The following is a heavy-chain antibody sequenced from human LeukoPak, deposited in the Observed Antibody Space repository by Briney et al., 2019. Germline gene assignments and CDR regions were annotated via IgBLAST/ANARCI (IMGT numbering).Heavy chain of an antibody. CDR2: INQEGTER. J-gene: IGHJ4*01. V-gene: IGHV3-7*01. CDR1: GLTFRSFW. D-gene: IGHD5-24*01. CDR3: ARERDGRFFGY. Sequence: GGSLRLSCTVSGLTFRSFWMSWVRQAPGKGLEWVANINQEGTERYFVDSVRGRFTISRDNAKNSLHLQMNTLTAEDTAVYYCARERDGRFFGYWGHGTLVTVSS.